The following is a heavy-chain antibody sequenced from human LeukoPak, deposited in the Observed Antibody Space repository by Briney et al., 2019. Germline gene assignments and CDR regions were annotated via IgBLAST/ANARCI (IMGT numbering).Heavy chain of an antibody. D-gene: IGHD2-8*01. Sequence: SVKVSCKASGYTFTSYAISWVRQAPGQGLEWMGGIIPIFGTANYAQKFQGRVTITADKSTSTAYMELSSLRSEDTAVYYCARGHIVLMVYADYFDYWGQGTLVTVSS. CDR2: IIPIFGTA. J-gene: IGHJ4*02. V-gene: IGHV1-69*06. CDR1: GYTFTSYA. CDR3: ARGHIVLMVYADYFDY.